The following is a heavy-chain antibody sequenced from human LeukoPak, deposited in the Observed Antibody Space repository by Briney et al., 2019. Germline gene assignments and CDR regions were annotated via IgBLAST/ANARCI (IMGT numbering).Heavy chain of an antibody. CDR2: IIPILGIA. J-gene: IGHJ3*02. D-gene: IGHD4-23*01. CDR1: GYTFTSYG. V-gene: IGHV1-69*04. CDR3: ARVLPLRFLRDGSTTVVTGGAFDI. Sequence: ASVKVSCKASGYTFTSYGISWVRQAPGQGLEWMGRIIPILGIANYAQKFQGRVTITADKSTSTAYMELSSLRSEDTAVYYCARVLPLRFLRDGSTTVVTGGAFDIWGQGTMVTVSS.